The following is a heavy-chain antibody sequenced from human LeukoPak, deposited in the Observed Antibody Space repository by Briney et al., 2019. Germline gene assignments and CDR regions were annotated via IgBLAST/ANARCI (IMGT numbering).Heavy chain of an antibody. CDR3: ARPGELFNY. Sequence: GGSLRLSCAASGFTFSSYWMHWVRQAPGKGLVWVSRINSDGSSTNYADSVKGRFTISRDNAENTLYLQMNSLRAEDTAMYYCARPGELFNYWGQGTLVTVSS. D-gene: IGHD1-7*01. CDR1: GFTFSSYW. V-gene: IGHV3-74*01. J-gene: IGHJ4*02. CDR2: INSDGSST.